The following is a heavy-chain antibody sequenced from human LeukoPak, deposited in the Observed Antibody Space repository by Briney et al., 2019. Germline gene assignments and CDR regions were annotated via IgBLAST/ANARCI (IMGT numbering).Heavy chain of an antibody. CDR3: ARDYLVGAPLDS. Sequence: SETLSLTCTVSGDSISSSYWSWSWIRQPPGKGLEWVGSIYYTGSTEKNPSLKSRVSISLETSKNQFSLRLSSVTAADTAVYYCARDYLVGAPLDSWGQGTLVTVSP. J-gene: IGHJ4*02. CDR1: GDSISSSY. V-gene: IGHV4-59*12. D-gene: IGHD1-26*01. CDR2: IYYTGST.